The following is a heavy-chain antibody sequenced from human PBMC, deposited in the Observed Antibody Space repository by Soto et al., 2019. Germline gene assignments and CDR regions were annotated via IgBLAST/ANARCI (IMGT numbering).Heavy chain of an antibody. Sequence: QVQLVQSGAEVKKPGASVKVSCKASGYTFTRSGISWVRQAPGQGPEWMGWISSYNGDTNYAQTFQGTVTMTTDTSTSTAYMELRSLRSDDTAVYYSAREGVAPYYYYGMDVWGQGTPVTVSS. CDR3: AREGVAPYYYYGMDV. CDR1: GYTFTRSG. D-gene: IGHD5-12*01. CDR2: ISSYNGDT. V-gene: IGHV1-18*01. J-gene: IGHJ6*02.